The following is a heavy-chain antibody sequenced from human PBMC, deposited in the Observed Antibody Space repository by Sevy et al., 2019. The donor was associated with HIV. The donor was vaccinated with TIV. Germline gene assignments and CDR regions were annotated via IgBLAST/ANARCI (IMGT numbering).Heavy chain of an antibody. CDR2: MWFDGSNT. Sequence: GGSLRLSCAASGFTFSTYGMHWVRQAPGKGLEWVAVMWFDGSNTYYADSVKGRFTISRDIAMNTLHLQMNSLRAEDTAVYYCARDMEFYDYGDYGPGFMPDYWGQGTLVTVSS. J-gene: IGHJ4*02. CDR3: ARDMEFYDYGDYGPGFMPDY. D-gene: IGHD3-16*01. CDR1: GFTFSTYG. V-gene: IGHV3-33*01.